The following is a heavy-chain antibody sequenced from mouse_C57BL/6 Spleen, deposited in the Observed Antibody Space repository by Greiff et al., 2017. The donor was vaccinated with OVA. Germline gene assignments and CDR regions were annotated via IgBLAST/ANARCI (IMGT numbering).Heavy chain of an antibody. Sequence: QVQLQQSGAELVKPGASVKISCKASGYAFSSYWMNWVKQRPGKGLEWIGQIYPGDGDTNYNGKFKGKATLTADKSSSTAYMQLSSLTSEDSAVYFCARCDGRESDWYFDVWGTGTTVTVSS. J-gene: IGHJ1*03. CDR3: ARCDGRESDWYFDV. D-gene: IGHD1-1*01. CDR1: GYAFSSYW. CDR2: IYPGDGDT. V-gene: IGHV1-80*01.